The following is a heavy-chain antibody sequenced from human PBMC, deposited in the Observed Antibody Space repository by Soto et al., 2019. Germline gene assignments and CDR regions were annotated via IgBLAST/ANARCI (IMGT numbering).Heavy chain of an antibody. CDR3: ARADYGDRGLAFDS. J-gene: IGHJ4*02. Sequence: QVQLQESGPGLVKTSQTLSLTCTVSGASTGSGGYYWSWIRQHPGKGLEWIGYIYYTGSTYYSPSLTSRASISVDSSKNQFSLKLDSVTAADTAVYYCARADYGDRGLAFDSWGKGTLVTVSS. CDR2: IYYTGST. D-gene: IGHD4-17*01. CDR1: GASTGSGGYY. V-gene: IGHV4-31*03.